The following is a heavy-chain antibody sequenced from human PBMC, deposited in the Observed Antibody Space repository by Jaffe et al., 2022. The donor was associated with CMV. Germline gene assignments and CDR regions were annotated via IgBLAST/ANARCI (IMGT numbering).Heavy chain of an antibody. J-gene: IGHJ3*02. Sequence: EVQLVESGGGLVQPGGSLRLSCAASGFTFSSYAMSWVRQAPGKGLEWVSAISGSGGSTYYADSVKGRFTISRDNSKNTLYLQMNSLRAEDTAVYYCAKIDMIVVVITMGDDAFDIWGQGTMVTVSS. CDR2: ISGSGGST. CDR3: AKIDMIVVVITMGDDAFDI. D-gene: IGHD3-22*01. CDR1: GFTFSSYA. V-gene: IGHV3-23*04.